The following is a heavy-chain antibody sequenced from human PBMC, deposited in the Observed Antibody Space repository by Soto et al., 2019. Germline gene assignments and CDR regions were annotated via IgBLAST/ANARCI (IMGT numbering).Heavy chain of an antibody. Sequence: GASVKVSCKASGGTFSSYAISWVRQAPGQGLEWMGGIIPIFGTANYAQKFQGRVTITADESTSTAYMELSSLRSEDTAVYYCARGGTIFGVVINYYGMDVWGQGTTVTVSS. J-gene: IGHJ6*02. CDR3: ARGGTIFGVVINYYGMDV. CDR1: GGTFSSYA. V-gene: IGHV1-69*13. CDR2: IIPIFGTA. D-gene: IGHD3-3*01.